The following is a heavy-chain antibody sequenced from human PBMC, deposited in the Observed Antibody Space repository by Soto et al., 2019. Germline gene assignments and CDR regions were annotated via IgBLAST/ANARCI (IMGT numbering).Heavy chain of an antibody. V-gene: IGHV2-5*02. D-gene: IGHD4-17*01. Sequence: QITLKESGPTLVKPTQTLTLTCTFSGFLLSTSGVGVGWIRQPPGKALEWLALIYWDDDKRYSPSLKSRLTITTDTSKNQVVLTLTNMDPVDPATYYCAHNNDYGYYYWFDPWGEGTLVTVSS. CDR2: IYWDDDK. CDR3: AHNNDYGYYYWFDP. CDR1: GFLLSTSGVG. J-gene: IGHJ5*02.